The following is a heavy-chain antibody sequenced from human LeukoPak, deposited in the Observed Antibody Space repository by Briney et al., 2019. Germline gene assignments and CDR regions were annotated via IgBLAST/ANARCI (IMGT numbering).Heavy chain of an antibody. CDR1: GFTFSSYA. J-gene: IGHJ4*02. V-gene: IGHV3-9*01. Sequence: GGSLRLSCAASGFTFSSYAMSWVRQAPGKGLEWVSGISWNSGSIGYADSVKGRFTISRDNAKNSLYLQMNSLRAEDTALYYCAKDIIGYGSSWDPFDYWGQGTLVTVSS. D-gene: IGHD6-13*01. CDR2: ISWNSGSI. CDR3: AKDIIGYGSSWDPFDY.